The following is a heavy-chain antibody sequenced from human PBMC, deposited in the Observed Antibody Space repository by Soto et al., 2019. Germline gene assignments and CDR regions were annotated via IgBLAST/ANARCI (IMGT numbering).Heavy chain of an antibody. Sequence: QVQLVESGGGVVQPGRSLRLSCAASGFTFSSYGMHWVRQAPGKGLEWVAVISYDGSNKYYADSVKGRFTISRDNSKNTLYLQMNSLRAEDTAVYYGAKGRSWYYFDYWGQRTLVTVSS. CDR2: ISYDGSNK. D-gene: IGHD6-13*01. CDR1: GFTFSSYG. J-gene: IGHJ4*02. V-gene: IGHV3-30*18. CDR3: AKGRSWYYFDY.